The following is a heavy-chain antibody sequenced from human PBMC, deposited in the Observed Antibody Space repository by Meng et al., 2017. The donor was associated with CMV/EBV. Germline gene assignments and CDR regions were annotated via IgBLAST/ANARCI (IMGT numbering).Heavy chain of an antibody. CDR3: AKDHPYYYGSGSYSGGYYFDY. D-gene: IGHD3-10*01. V-gene: IGHV3-23*01. J-gene: IGHJ4*02. CDR1: GFTFSSSA. Sequence: GALRLSCAASGFTFSSSAMSWVRQAPGKGLEWVSAISGSGGSTYYADSVKGRFTISRDNSKNTLYLQMNSLRAEDTAVYYCAKDHPYYYGSGSYSGGYYFDYWGQGTLVTVSS. CDR2: ISGSGGST.